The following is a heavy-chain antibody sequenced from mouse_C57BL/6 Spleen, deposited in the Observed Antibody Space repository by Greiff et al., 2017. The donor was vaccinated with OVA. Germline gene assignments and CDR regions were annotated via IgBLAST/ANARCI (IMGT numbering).Heavy chain of an antibody. CDR2: IYPGSGST. CDR3: AREGGYYGNYNAMDY. J-gene: IGHJ4*01. CDR1: GYTFTSYW. Sequence: VQLQQPGAELVKPGASVKMSCKASGYTFTSYWITWVKQRPGQGLEWIGDIYPGSGSTNYNEKFKSKATLTVDTSSSTAYMQLSSLTSEDSAVYYCAREGGYYGNYNAMDYWGQGTSVTFSS. D-gene: IGHD2-1*01. V-gene: IGHV1-55*01.